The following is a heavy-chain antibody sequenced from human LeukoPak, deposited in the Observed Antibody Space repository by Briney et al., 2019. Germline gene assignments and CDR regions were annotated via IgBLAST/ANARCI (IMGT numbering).Heavy chain of an antibody. Sequence: PSETLSLTCTVSGGSISSYYWSWIRQPPGKGLEWIGYIYYSGSTNYNPSLKSRVTISVDTSKNQLSLKLSSVTAADTAVYYCARHTAFGIVVVPAAPYFDYWGQGTLVTVSS. CDR2: IYYSGST. V-gene: IGHV4-59*08. CDR3: ARHTAFGIVVVPAAPYFDY. J-gene: IGHJ4*02. CDR1: GGSISSYY. D-gene: IGHD2-2*01.